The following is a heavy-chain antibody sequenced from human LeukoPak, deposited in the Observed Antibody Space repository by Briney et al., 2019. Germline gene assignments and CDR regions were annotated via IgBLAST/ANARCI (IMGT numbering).Heavy chain of an antibody. CDR3: AKDRDTYNYGSGSYGPGFDY. J-gene: IGHJ4*02. CDR2: VSGSGDST. CDR1: GFTFSSYA. V-gene: IGHV3-23*01. D-gene: IGHD3-10*01. Sequence: PGGSLRLSCAASGFTFSSYAMSWVRQAPGKGLEWVSGVSGSGDSTYYADSVKGRFTISRDNSKNTLYLQMNSLRAEDTAVYYCAKDRDTYNYGSGSYGPGFDYWGQGTLVTVSS.